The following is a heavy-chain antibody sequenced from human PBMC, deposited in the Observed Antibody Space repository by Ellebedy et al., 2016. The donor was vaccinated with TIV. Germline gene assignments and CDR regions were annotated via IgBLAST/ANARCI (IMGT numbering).Heavy chain of an antibody. CDR1: GFAFSNTW. CDR2: IKSQTEGGTT. J-gene: IGHJ3*01. CDR3: TTWRATFDF. V-gene: IGHV3-15*01. D-gene: IGHD3-3*01. Sequence: GESLKISXAASGFAFSNTWMSWVRQAPGKGLEWIGHIKSQTEGGTTDYSAPVNGRFTISRDDSKNTLYLQVNSLKTEDTAVYYCTTWRATFDFWGQGTMVTVSS.